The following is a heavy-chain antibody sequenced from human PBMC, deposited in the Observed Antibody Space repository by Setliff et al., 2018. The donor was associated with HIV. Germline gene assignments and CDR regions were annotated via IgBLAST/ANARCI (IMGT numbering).Heavy chain of an antibody. Sequence: GGSLRLSCAASGFTFSDCSMNWVRQAPGEGLEWISYITSTGSTIFYADSVKGRFTISRDNDKNSVHLQMTSLRAEDTAVYYCARDRGYDLDYFDYWGQGTLVTVSS. J-gene: IGHJ4*02. V-gene: IGHV3-48*01. CDR1: GFTFSDCS. CDR2: ITSTGSTI. D-gene: IGHD5-12*01. CDR3: ARDRGYDLDYFDY.